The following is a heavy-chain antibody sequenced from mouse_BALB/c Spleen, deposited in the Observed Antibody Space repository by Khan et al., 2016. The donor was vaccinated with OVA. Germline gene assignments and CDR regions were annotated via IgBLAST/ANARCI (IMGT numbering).Heavy chain of an antibody. J-gene: IGHJ1*01. D-gene: IGHD3-1*01. CDR1: GYTFTNYW. CDR3: ARWATWYFDV. Sequence: QVQLKESGGEVVRPGTSVKISCKASGYTFTNYWLGWVRQRPGHGLEWIGDIYPGGYFTNYNEKFKDKATLTVDTSSTTANMQLSSPTSEDSAVYFCARWATWYFDVWGAGTTVTVSS. CDR2: IYPGGYFT. V-gene: IGHV1-63*02.